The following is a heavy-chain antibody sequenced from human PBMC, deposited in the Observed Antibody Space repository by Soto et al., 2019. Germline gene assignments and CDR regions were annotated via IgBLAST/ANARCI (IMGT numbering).Heavy chain of an antibody. D-gene: IGHD2-15*01. Sequence: GGSLRLSCAASGFTFSSYAMHWVRQAPGKGLEWVAVISYDGSNKYYADSVKGRFTISRDNSKNTLYLQMNSLRAEDTAVYYCAREISGGGMAVWGQGTTVTVSS. J-gene: IGHJ6*02. CDR1: GFTFSSYA. CDR2: ISYDGSNK. CDR3: AREISGGGMAV. V-gene: IGHV3-30-3*01.